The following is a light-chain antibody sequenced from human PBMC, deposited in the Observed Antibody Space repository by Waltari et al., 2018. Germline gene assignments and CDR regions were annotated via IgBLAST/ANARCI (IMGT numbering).Light chain of an antibody. CDR1: PSLVSSDGNTY. CDR2: KFS. V-gene: IGKV2-30*01. Sequence: DVVMPQSPLSLPVTLGQPASLSCRSGPSLVSSDGNTYFNWFQQRPGQSPMRLVYKFSTRDSGVPDRFSGSGSGTDFTLRISRVEAEDVGVYYCMQGTHWPWTFGQGTKVEIK. J-gene: IGKJ1*01. CDR3: MQGTHWPWT.